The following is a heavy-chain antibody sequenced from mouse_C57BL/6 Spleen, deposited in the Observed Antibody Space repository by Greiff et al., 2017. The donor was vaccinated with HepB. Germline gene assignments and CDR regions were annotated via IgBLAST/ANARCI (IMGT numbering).Heavy chain of an antibody. CDR3: ARDETGTSGFAY. CDR2: IDPSDSYT. J-gene: IGHJ3*01. V-gene: IGHV1-69*01. Sequence: QVQLQQSGAELVMPGASVKLSCKASGYTFTSYWMHWVKQRPGQGLEWIGEIDPSDSYTNYNQKFKGKSTLTVDKSSSTAYMQLSSLTSEDSAVYYCARDETGTSGFAYWGQGTLVTVSA. CDR1: GYTFTSYW. D-gene: IGHD4-1*01.